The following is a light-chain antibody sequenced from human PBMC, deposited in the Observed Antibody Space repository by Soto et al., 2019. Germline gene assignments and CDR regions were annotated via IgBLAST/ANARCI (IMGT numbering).Light chain of an antibody. CDR1: RSDVGGYNY. CDR2: EVS. CDR3: SSYTSSSTWV. Sequence: QSALTQPASVSGSPGQSITISCTGTRSDVGGYNYVSWYQQHPGKAPKLMIYEVSNRPSGVSNRFSGSKSGNTASLTISGLQAEDEADYHCSSYTSSSTWVFGGGTNLTVL. J-gene: IGLJ3*02. V-gene: IGLV2-14*01.